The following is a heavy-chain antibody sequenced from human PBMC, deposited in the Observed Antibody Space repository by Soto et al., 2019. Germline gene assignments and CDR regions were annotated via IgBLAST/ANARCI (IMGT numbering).Heavy chain of an antibody. CDR3: AREGDVPYYYYGMDI. CDR2: MYYSGST. CDR1: GGSVSSGSYY. D-gene: IGHD2-21*02. J-gene: IGHJ6*02. V-gene: IGHV4-61*01. Sequence: SETLSLTCTVSGGSVSSGSYYWSWIRQPPGKGLEWIGFMYYSGSTNYNPSLKSRVTISVDTSKKQFSLKLSSVTAADTAVYYCAREGDVPYYYYGMDIWGQGTTVTVSS.